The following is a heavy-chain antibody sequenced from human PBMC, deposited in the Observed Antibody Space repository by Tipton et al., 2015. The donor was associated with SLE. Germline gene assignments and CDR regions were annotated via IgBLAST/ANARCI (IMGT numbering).Heavy chain of an antibody. Sequence: TLSLTCTVSGNSVSTAGFYWTWIRQPPGKGLEWIGESDQRGSTNYHPSLKSRVTISLDTSRNQFSLKLSSVTAADTAVYYCARGDRQITVFGDWGQGTLVIVSS. J-gene: IGHJ4*02. D-gene: IGHD3-3*01. CDR2: SDQRGST. CDR1: GNSVSTAGFY. V-gene: IGHV4-34*01. CDR3: ARGDRQITVFGD.